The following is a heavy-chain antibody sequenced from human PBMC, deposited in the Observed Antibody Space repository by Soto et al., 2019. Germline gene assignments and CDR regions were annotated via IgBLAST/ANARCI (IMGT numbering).Heavy chain of an antibody. D-gene: IGHD6-19*01. J-gene: IGHJ4*02. CDR1: GDSVSSNTAA. Sequence: SQTLSLTCAISGDSVSSNTAAWNWIRSSPSRGLEWLGRTYYKSNWRHDYAVSVKSRITVNPDTSKNHFSLQLNSVTPDDTAVYYCARGVAGSGFDLWGQGTLVTVSS. CDR3: ARGVAGSGFDL. CDR2: TYYKSNWRH. V-gene: IGHV6-1*01.